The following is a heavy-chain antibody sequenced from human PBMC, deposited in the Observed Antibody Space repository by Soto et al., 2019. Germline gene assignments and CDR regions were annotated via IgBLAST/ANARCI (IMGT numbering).Heavy chain of an antibody. J-gene: IGHJ4*02. Sequence: QVQLGQSGAEVKKPGASVKVSCKASGYTYIIYGSSWVRQAPGQGLEWMGWSSANNGNTNYAQKFQGRVTMTTYTYKSTAYVELRSLRSDDTAVYYCARDSRKGEAKMDDWGQGTLVTASS. CDR1: GYTYIIYG. CDR2: SSANNGNT. CDR3: ARDSRKGEAKMDD. V-gene: IGHV1-18*01. D-gene: IGHD3-16*01.